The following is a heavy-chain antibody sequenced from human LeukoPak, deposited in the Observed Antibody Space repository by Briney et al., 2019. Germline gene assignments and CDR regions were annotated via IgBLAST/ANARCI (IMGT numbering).Heavy chain of an antibody. V-gene: IGHV1-18*01. CDR3: ARGIGGVDIVATSP. D-gene: IGHD5-12*01. J-gene: IGHJ5*02. CDR1: GYTFTSYG. Sequence: ASVKVSCKVSGYTFTSYGISWVRQAPGQGLEWMGWISAYNGNTNYAQKLQGRVTMTTDTSTSTAYMELRSLRSDDTAVYYCARGIGGVDIVATSPWGQGTLVTVSS. CDR2: ISAYNGNT.